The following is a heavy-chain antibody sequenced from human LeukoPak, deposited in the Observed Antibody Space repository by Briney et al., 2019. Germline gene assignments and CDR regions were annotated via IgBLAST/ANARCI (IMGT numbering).Heavy chain of an antibody. J-gene: IGHJ4*02. V-gene: IGHV3-23*01. CDR1: GFTFSSYA. CDR2: ISGSGGST. Sequence: PGGSLRLSCAASGFTFSSYAMSWVRQAPGKGLEWVSAISGSGGSTYYADSVKGRFTISRDNSKNTLYLQMNSLGAEDTAVYYCAKAREGSGSYFDYWGQGTLVTVSS. CDR3: AKAREGSGSYFDY. D-gene: IGHD3-10*01.